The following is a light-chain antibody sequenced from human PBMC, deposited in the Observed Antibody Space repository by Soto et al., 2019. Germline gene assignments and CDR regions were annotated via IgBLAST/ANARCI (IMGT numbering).Light chain of an antibody. Sequence: IESTQSTSSVCASVGDRVTITCGASQGISSYLAWYQQKPGKAPKLLIYAASTLQSGVPSRFSGSASGTDVTITISILQNEDCATYDCKQHNSYTLTFCGGTNVDI. V-gene: IGKV1-9*01. J-gene: IGKJ4*01. CDR2: AAS. CDR1: QGISSY. CDR3: KQHNSYTLT.